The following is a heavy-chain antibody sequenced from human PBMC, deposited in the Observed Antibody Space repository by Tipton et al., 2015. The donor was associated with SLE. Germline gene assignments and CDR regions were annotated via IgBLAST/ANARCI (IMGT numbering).Heavy chain of an antibody. J-gene: IGHJ2*01. CDR2: IYYGGST. CDR3: ARGTNWGSGWYFDL. D-gene: IGHD7-27*01. V-gene: IGHV4-31*03. Sequence: TLSLTCTVSGGSISSGGYYWTWIRQHPGKGLEWIGYIYYGGSTHYNPSLKSRVTISVDTSKTQFSLNLTSVTAADTAVYSCARGTNWGSGWYFDLWGRDPLVTVSS. CDR1: GGSISSGGYY.